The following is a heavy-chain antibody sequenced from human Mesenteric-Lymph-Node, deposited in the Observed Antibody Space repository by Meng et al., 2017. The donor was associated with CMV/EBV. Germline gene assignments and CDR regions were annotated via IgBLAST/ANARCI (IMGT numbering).Heavy chain of an antibody. D-gene: IGHD3-22*01. CDR3: AREDQGYDYFDY. J-gene: IGHJ4*02. CDR2: IYYRGAT. CDR1: GGSISGYY. V-gene: IGHV4-59*01. Sequence: SETLSLTCTVSGGSISGYYWSWIRQPPGKGLEWIGYIYYRGATNYNPSLRGRASISVDMSKNQFSLSLSSVSAADTAIYYCAREDQGYDYFDYWGQGTLVTVSS.